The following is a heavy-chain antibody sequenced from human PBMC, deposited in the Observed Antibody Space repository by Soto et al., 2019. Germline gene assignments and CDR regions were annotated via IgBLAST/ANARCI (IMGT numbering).Heavy chain of an antibody. CDR2: TFYSAST. J-gene: IGHJ4*02. Sequence: QVRLQESGPGLVRPSETLSLTCTASGVSISSAGYYWSWIRHHPGKGLEWIGTTFYSASTYYNPSLKSATSISVDTSKNQFSLNLSSVTAADTAVYYCASPSMLRGVIAFDQWGPGNQVTVSS. D-gene: IGHD3-10*01. CDR1: GVSISSAGYY. CDR3: ASPSMLRGVIAFDQ. V-gene: IGHV4-31*01.